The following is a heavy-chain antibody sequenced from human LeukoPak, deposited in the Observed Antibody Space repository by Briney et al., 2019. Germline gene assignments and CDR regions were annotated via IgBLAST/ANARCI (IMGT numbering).Heavy chain of an antibody. CDR3: ARWDDSAWGFGN. CDR2: ISHSGTT. CDR1: GGSISSYS. V-gene: IGHV4-59*08. D-gene: IGHD6-19*01. Sequence: PSETLSLTCIVSGGSISSYSWNWIRQSPGKGLEWVGYISHSGTTSYNSSLKSRVTISVDTSKNQLSLKLTSVTAADTAVYYYARWDDSAWGFGNWGPGTLVTVSS. J-gene: IGHJ4*02.